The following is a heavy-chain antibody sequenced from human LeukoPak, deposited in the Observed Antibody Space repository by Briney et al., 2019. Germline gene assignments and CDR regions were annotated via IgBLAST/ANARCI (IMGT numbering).Heavy chain of an antibody. CDR3: TTDHDHTAMTYYYYGMDV. CDR2: IKSKTDGGTT. Sequence: GGSLRLSCAASGFTFSSYGMHWVRQAPGKGLEWVGRIKSKTDGGTTDYAAPVKGRFTISRDDSKNTLYLQMNSLKTEDTAVYYCTTDHDHTAMTYYYYGMDVWGQGTTVTVSS. V-gene: IGHV3-15*01. J-gene: IGHJ6*02. CDR1: GFTFSSYG. D-gene: IGHD5-18*01.